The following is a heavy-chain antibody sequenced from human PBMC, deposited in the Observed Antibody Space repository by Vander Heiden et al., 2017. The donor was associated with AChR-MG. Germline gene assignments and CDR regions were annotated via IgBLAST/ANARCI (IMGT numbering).Heavy chain of an antibody. Sequence: QVQLVQSGAEVKKPGSSVKVSCKASGGTFSSYAISWVRQAPGQGLEWMGGIIPIFGTANYAQKFKGRVTITADKSTSTAYMELSSLRSEDTAVYYCARDPPYDSNGYYSLYYYGMDVWGQGTTVTVSS. D-gene: IGHD3-22*01. J-gene: IGHJ6*02. CDR3: ARDPPYDSNGYYSLYYYGMDV. CDR1: GGTFSSYA. CDR2: IIPIFGTA. V-gene: IGHV1-69*06.